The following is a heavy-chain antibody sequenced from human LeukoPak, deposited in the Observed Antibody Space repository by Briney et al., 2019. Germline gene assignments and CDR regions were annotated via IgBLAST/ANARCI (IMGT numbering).Heavy chain of an antibody. Sequence: SETLSLTCTVSGGSISSGGYYWSWIRQHPGKGLEWIGYIYYSGSTYYNPSLKSRVTISVDTSKNQFSLKLSSVTAADTAVYYCARAGLDYSNYDRLWFDPWGQGTLVTVSS. CDR1: GGSISSGGYY. V-gene: IGHV4-31*03. D-gene: IGHD4-11*01. J-gene: IGHJ5*02. CDR3: ARAGLDYSNYDRLWFDP. CDR2: IYYSGST.